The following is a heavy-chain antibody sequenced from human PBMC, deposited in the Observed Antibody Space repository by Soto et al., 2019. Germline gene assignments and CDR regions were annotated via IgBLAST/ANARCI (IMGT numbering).Heavy chain of an antibody. CDR1: GFTFSSYS. CDR3: VRAGQGYFQY. Sequence: EVQLVESGGGLVQPGGSLRLSCAASGFTFSSYSMNWVRQAPGKGLEWVSYITGSSSTIHYADSVKGRFTISRDNAQNSLYLQMSSLRDEDTAVYYCVRAGQGYFQYWGQGTLVTVSS. D-gene: IGHD2-8*02. V-gene: IGHV3-48*02. J-gene: IGHJ1*01. CDR2: ITGSSSTI.